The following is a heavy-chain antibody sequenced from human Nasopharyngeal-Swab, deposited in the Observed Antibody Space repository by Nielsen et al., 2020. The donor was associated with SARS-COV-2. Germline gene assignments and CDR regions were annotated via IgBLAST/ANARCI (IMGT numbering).Heavy chain of an antibody. CDR1: GFTFSDYY. V-gene: IGHV3-11*05. CDR3: ARVTRVFYGDYASFDY. Sequence: GGSLRLSCAASGFTFSDYYMSWIRQAPGKGLEWVSYISSSSSYTNYADSVKGRFTISRDNAKNSLYLQMNSLRAEDTAVYYCARVTRVFYGDYASFDYWGQGTLVTVSS. D-gene: IGHD4-17*01. CDR2: ISSSSSYT. J-gene: IGHJ4*02.